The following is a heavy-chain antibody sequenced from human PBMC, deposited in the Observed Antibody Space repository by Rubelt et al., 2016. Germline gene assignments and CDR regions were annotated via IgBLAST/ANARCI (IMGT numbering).Heavy chain of an antibody. V-gene: IGHV3-74*01. CDR2: INTDGST. D-gene: IGHD3-22*01. CDR3: AGGHYYDSSGYSHLDY. J-gene: IGHJ4*02. Sequence: RYWMHWVRQAPGKGLVWVSRINTDGSTSYADTVKGRFTISRDNGKNTLHLQMNSLRAEDTAVYYCAGGHYYDSSGYSHLDYWGQGTLVTVSS. CDR1: RYW.